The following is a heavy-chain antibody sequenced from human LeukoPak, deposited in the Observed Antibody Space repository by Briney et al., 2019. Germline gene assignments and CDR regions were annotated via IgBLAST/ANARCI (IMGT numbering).Heavy chain of an antibody. V-gene: IGHV4-34*01. CDR1: GGSFSGYY. Sequence: SETLSLTCAVYGGSFSGYYWSWIRQPPGKGLEWIGEINHSGSTNYNPSLKSRVTISVDTSKNQFSLKLSSVTAADTAVYYCATGPYYYGSGALANWFDPWGQGTLVTVSS. CDR2: INHSGST. CDR3: ATGPYYYGSGALANWFDP. D-gene: IGHD3-10*01. J-gene: IGHJ5*02.